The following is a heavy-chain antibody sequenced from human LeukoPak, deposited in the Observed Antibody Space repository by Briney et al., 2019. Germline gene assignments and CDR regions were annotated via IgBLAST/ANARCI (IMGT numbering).Heavy chain of an antibody. Sequence: ASVKVSCKASGYTFTNYGITWMRQAPGQGLEWMGWINPNSGGTNYAQKFQGRVTMTRDTSISTAYMELSRLRSDDTAVYYCARVWYQLTNWFDPWGQGTLVTVSS. CDR1: GYTFTNYG. CDR3: ARVWYQLTNWFDP. CDR2: INPNSGGT. V-gene: IGHV1-2*02. D-gene: IGHD2-2*01. J-gene: IGHJ5*02.